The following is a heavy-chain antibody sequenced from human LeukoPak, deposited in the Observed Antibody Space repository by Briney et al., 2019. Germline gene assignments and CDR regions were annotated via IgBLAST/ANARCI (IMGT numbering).Heavy chain of an antibody. D-gene: IGHD6-19*01. CDR1: GYTFTSYY. CDR2: INPSGGST. Sequence: ASVKVSCKASGYTFTSYYMHWVRQAPGQGLEWMGIINPSGGSTNYAQRFQGRVTMTRDTSTSTVYMELSSLRSGDTAVYYCARAPDTDLGEAVAAGTDEYFQHWGQGTLVTVSS. CDR3: ARAPDTDLGEAVAAGTDEYFQH. J-gene: IGHJ1*01. V-gene: IGHV1-46*01.